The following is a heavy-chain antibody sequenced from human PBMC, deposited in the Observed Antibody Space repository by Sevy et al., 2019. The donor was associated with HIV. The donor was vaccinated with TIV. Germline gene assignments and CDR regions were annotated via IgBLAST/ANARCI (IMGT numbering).Heavy chain of an antibody. CDR1: GYTFTAYY. CDR2: INPNSDGT. D-gene: IGHD3-3*01. J-gene: IGHJ4*02. V-gene: IGHV1-2*02. CDR3: ARDYDFWSCSTHLLY. Sequence: ASVKVSCKASGYTFTAYYLHWVRQAPGQGLEWMGWINPNSDGTNYAQKFQDRVTMTTDTSLTTAYMELHRLTSDDTAVYYCARDYDFWSCSTHLLYWGQGTLLTVSS.